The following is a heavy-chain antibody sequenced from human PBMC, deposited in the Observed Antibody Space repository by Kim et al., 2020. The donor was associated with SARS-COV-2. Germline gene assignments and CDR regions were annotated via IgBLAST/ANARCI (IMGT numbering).Heavy chain of an antibody. Sequence: ATYAQKFQGRVTITADESTSTAYMELSSLRSEDTAVYYCAREGGAASWDYWGQGTLVTVSS. CDR3: AREGGAASWDY. J-gene: IGHJ4*02. CDR2: A. V-gene: IGHV1-69*01. D-gene: IGHD1-26*01.